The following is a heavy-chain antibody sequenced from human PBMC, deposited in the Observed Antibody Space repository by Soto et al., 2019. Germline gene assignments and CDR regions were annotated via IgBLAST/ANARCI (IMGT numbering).Heavy chain of an antibody. V-gene: IGHV3-64*01. Sequence: PRLSCAASGFTLSGYAMDWVRQAPGKGLEYVSGISSNGVGTYYANSVQGRFTISRDNSKNTVYLQMGSLRPEDMAVYYCARRARPDFYYMDVWGKGTTVTVS. J-gene: IGHJ6*03. CDR2: ISSNGVGT. CDR3: ARRARPDFYYMDV. CDR1: GFTLSGYA. D-gene: IGHD6-6*01.